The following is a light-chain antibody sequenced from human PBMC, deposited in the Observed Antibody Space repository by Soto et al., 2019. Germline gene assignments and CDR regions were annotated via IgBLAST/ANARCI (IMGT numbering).Light chain of an antibody. V-gene: IGKV1-5*03. CDR2: KAS. Sequence: DIQMTQSPSTLSASVGDRVTITCRASQSSSSWLAWYQQKPGKAPKLLIYKASSLESGVPSRFSGSGSGTEFTLTISSLQPDDFATYYCQQYKSYWTFGQGTKVEI. CDR1: QSSSSW. CDR3: QQYKSYWT. J-gene: IGKJ1*01.